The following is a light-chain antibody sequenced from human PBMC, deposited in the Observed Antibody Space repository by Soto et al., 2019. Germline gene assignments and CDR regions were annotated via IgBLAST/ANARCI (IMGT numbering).Light chain of an antibody. CDR1: QSVSSN. CDR3: QQRSNWPIT. CDR2: GAS. Sequence: EILMTQSPATLSVSPGERATLSCRASQSVSSNLAWYQQKPGQAPRLLIYGASSRATGIPDRFSGSGSGTDFTLTISSLEPEDFAVYYCQQRSNWPITFGQGTRLEIK. J-gene: IGKJ5*01. V-gene: IGKV3-11*01.